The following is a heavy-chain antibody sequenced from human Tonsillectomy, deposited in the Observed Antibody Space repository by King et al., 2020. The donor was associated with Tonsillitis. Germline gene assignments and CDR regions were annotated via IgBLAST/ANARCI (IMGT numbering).Heavy chain of an antibody. V-gene: IGHV3-74*01. Sequence: VQLVESGGGLVQPGGSLRLSCAASGFNFTSYWMHGVRQAPGKGLVWVSRINTDGSSTNYADSVKGRFTISRDNAKNTLYLQMNSLRAEDTAVYYCARGAGGYSYGWGQGTLVTVSS. CDR3: ARGAGGYSYG. J-gene: IGHJ4*02. D-gene: IGHD5-18*01. CDR1: GFNFTSYW. CDR2: INTDGSST.